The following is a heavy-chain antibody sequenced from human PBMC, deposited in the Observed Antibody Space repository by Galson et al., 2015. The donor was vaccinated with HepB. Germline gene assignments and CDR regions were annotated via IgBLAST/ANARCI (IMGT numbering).Heavy chain of an antibody. CDR1: GGTFSSYA. CDR2: IIPIFGTA. J-gene: IGHJ4*02. D-gene: IGHD5-18*01. CDR3: ARAGYSYGVSYFDY. V-gene: IGHV1-69*06. Sequence: SVKVSCKASGGTFSSYAISWVRQAPGQGLEWMGGIIPIFGTANYAQKFQGRVTITADKSTSTAYMELSSLRSEDTAVYYCARAGYSYGVSYFDYWGQGTLVTVSS.